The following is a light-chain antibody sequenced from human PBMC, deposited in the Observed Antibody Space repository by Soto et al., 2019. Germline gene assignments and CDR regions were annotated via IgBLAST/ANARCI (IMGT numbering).Light chain of an antibody. CDR2: DVS. Sequence: QSALTQPRSVSGSPGQSVTISCTGTSSDVGGYNYVSWYQQHPGKAPKLMIYDVSKRPSGVPDRFSGSKSGNTASLTISGLQAEDEADYYCCSYAGSYTFHVFGTGTKVNVL. CDR1: SSDVGGYNY. CDR3: CSYAGSYTFHV. J-gene: IGLJ1*01. V-gene: IGLV2-11*01.